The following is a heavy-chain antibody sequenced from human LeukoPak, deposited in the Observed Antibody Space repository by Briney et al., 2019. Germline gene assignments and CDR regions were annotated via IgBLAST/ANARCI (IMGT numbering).Heavy chain of an antibody. CDR1: GGSISNYY. V-gene: IGHV4-39*07. CDR2: IYYSGST. D-gene: IGHD1-26*01. J-gene: IGHJ4*02. Sequence: SETLSLTCTVSGGSISNYYWAWIRQPPEKGLEWIGTIYYSGSTYCNVSLKSRVTISVDTSKNQFSLNLNSVTAADTAVYYCARLRSPGDFDYWGQGTLVTVSS. CDR3: ARLRSPGDFDY.